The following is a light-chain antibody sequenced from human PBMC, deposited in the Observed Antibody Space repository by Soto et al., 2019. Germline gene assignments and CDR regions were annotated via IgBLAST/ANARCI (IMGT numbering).Light chain of an antibody. CDR3: QQYSSWPFT. J-gene: IGKJ3*01. CDR1: QSVSHN. CDR2: GAS. Sequence: EIVLTQSPATLSVFPGEKATLSCGASQSVSHNLAWYHQKPGQAPGPLIYGASTRATGVPARFSGSGSGTEFTLTISSLQSEDSAIYYCQQYSSWPFTFGPGTKVAIE. V-gene: IGKV3-15*01.